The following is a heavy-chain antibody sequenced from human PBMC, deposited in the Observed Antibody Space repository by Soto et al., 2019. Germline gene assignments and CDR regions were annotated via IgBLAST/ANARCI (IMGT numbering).Heavy chain of an antibody. Sequence: ASVEVSCKASGYTFTSYDINWVRQATGQGLEWMGWMNPNSGNTGYAQKFQGRVTMTRNTSISTAYMGLSSLRSEDTAVYYCARSLRKGPAYYYDSSRYYPLSFDIWGQGTMLTVSS. CDR2: MNPNSGNT. CDR3: ARSLRKGPAYYYDSSRYYPLSFDI. V-gene: IGHV1-8*01. J-gene: IGHJ3*02. D-gene: IGHD3-22*01. CDR1: GYTFTSYD.